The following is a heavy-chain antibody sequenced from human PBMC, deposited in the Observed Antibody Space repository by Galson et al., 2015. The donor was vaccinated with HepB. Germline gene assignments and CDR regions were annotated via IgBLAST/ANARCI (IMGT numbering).Heavy chain of an antibody. Sequence: SETLSLTCAVYGGSFSGYYWSWIRQPPGKGLEWIGEINHSGSTNYNPSLKSRVTISVDTSKNQFSLKLSSVTAADTAVYYCVRGGSFRAWYMDVWGKGTTVTVSS. CDR3: VRGGSFRAWYMDV. CDR1: GGSFSGYY. CDR2: INHSGST. J-gene: IGHJ6*03. V-gene: IGHV4-34*01. D-gene: IGHD6-13*01.